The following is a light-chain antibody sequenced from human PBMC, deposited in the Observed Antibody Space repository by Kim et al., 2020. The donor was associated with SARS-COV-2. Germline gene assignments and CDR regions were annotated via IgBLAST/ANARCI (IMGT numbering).Light chain of an antibody. CDR3: QQYDNSPLT. J-gene: IGKJ4*01. CDR1: QRGSSSY. V-gene: IGKV3-20*01. CDR2: GAS. Sequence: SPGGGATLPCRASQRGSSSYLAWYQQKPGQTPRLLIYGASSRATDIPDRFSGSGSGTDFTLTISRLEAEDFAVYYCQQYDNSPLTFGGGTKVDIK.